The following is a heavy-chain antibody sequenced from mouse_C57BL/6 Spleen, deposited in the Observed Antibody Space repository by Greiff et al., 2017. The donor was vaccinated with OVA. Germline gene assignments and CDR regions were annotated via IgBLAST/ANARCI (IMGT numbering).Heavy chain of an antibody. D-gene: IGHD2-2*01. V-gene: IGHV14-2*01. J-gene: IGHJ4*01. CDR3: ALDGYDEGGNAMDY. CDR1: GFNIKDYY. CDR2: IDPEDGDT. Sequence: VQLQQSGAELVKPGASVKLSCTASGFNIKDYYMHWVKQRTEQGLEWIGRIDPEDGDTKYAPKFQGKATLTADTSSNTAYLQLSSLTSEDTAVDDCALDGYDEGGNAMDYWGQGTSVTVSS.